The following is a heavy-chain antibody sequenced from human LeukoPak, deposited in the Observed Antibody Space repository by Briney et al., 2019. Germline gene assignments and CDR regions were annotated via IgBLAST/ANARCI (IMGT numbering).Heavy chain of an antibody. CDR3: GRDNYGSIDF. V-gene: IGHV3-74*01. D-gene: IGHD3-10*01. CDR1: GFTFPTYW. Sequence: GGSLRLSCSASGFTFPTYWMIWVRQVPGEGLVYVSHMNHDGTITNHADSVKGRFTMSRDNARNTVFLQMNSLRAEDTAVYYCGRDNYGSIDFWGQGVLVTVSS. CDR2: MNHDGTIT. J-gene: IGHJ4*02.